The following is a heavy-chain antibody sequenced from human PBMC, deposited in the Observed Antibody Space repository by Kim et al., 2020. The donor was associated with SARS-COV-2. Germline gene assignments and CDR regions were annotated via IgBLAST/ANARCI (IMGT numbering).Heavy chain of an antibody. V-gene: IGHV3-21*01. J-gene: IGHJ3*02. Sequence: GGSLRLSCAASGFTFSSYSMNWVRQAPGKGLEWVSSISSSSSYIYYADSVKGRFTISRDNAKNSLYLQMNSLRAEDTAVYYCARDSDGDYESAFDIWGQGTMVTVSS. CDR2: ISSSSSYI. CDR1: GFTFSSYS. D-gene: IGHD4-17*01. CDR3: ARDSDGDYESAFDI.